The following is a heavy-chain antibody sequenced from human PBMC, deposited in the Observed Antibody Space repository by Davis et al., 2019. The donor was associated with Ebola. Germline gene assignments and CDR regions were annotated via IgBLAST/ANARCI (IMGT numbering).Heavy chain of an antibody. CDR1: GYSFTSYW. Sequence: GESLKISCNGSGYSFTSYWIGWVRQMPGKGLEWMGIIYPGDSDTRYSPSFQGQVTISADKSISTAYLQWSSLKASDTAMYYCARHARSYNGSGSYVFYYYYGMDVWGQGTTVTVSS. CDR2: IYPGDSDT. D-gene: IGHD3-10*01. J-gene: IGHJ6*02. CDR3: ARHARSYNGSGSYVFYYYYGMDV. V-gene: IGHV5-51*01.